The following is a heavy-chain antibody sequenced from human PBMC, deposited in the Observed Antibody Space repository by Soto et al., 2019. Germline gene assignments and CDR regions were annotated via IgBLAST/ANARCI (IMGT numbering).Heavy chain of an antibody. Sequence: QVQLVQSGAEVQRPGASVKVSCRASGYAFGDYDISWVRQAPGQGLEWMGWMNPNSANTRYAQKFQGRVSMTRDMSISTAYMELSRLRPEDTAIYYCARMATYGTLNWFDPWGQGALVTVSS. CDR2: MNPNSANT. CDR3: ARMATYGTLNWFDP. CDR1: GYAFGDYD. V-gene: IGHV1-8*01. J-gene: IGHJ5*02. D-gene: IGHD1-1*01.